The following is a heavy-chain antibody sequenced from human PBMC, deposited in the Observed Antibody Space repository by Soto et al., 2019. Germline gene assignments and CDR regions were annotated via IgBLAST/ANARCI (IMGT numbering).Heavy chain of an antibody. Sequence: QVHLQQWGAGLLKPSGTLSLTCAVSGGSFSDAYWSWVRQSPGRGLEWIGEVFHAGNTNYNPSLKSRGTLSADTAKNQFSLRLTSVTAADSAVYYCARAPRELLAEGPLFLYYYYGLDVWGQGTTVVVSS. CDR1: GGSFSDAY. CDR3: ARAPRELLAEGPLFLYYYYGLDV. CDR2: VFHAGNT. D-gene: IGHD1-7*01. V-gene: IGHV4-34*02. J-gene: IGHJ6*02.